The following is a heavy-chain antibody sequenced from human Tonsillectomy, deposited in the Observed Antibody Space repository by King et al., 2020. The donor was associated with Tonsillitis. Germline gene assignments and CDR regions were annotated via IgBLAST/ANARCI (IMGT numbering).Heavy chain of an antibody. CDR2: ISGSGGST. D-gene: IGHD3-10*01. V-gene: IGHV3-23*04. CDR1: GFTFTHYA. Sequence: VQLVESGGGLVQPGGSLRLSCAASGFTFTHYAMTWVRQAPGKGLEWVSAISGSGGSTYYADSVKGRFTISRDNSKKTVHLQMNSLRAEDTAVYYCRGSTEVRGVMDAFDIWGQGTMVTVSS. CDR3: RGSTEVRGVMDAFDI. J-gene: IGHJ3*02.